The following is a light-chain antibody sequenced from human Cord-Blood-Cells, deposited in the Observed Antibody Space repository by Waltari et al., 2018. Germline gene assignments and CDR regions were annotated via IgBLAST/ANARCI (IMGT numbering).Light chain of an antibody. CDR2: WAS. Sequence: DIVMTQSPDSLAVSLGERAPIHCKSSQSVLYSSNNKNYLAWHQQKPGQPPKLLIYWASTRESGVPDRFSGSGSGTDFTLTISSLQAEDVAVYYCQQYYSTPITFGQGTRLEIK. CDR1: QSVLYSSNNKNY. J-gene: IGKJ5*01. V-gene: IGKV4-1*01. CDR3: QQYYSTPIT.